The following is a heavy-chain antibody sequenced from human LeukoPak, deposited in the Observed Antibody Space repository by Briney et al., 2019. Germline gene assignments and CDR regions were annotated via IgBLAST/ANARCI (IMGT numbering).Heavy chain of an antibody. CDR3: ARDQEGRSCSGGTCYLGWSFDL. CDR1: GLIVSDNY. Sequence: WGSLRLSCAASGLIVSDNYMNWVRQAPGKGLEWVSIMYSGGSIHYADSVKGRFTVSRDNSKNTLYLQMNSLRAEDTAVYYCARDQEGRSCSGGTCYLGWSFDLWGRGTLVTVSS. CDR2: MYSGGSI. V-gene: IGHV3-53*01. J-gene: IGHJ2*01. D-gene: IGHD2-15*01.